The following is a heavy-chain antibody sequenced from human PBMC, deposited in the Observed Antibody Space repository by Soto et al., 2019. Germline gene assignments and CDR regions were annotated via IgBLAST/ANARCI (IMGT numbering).Heavy chain of an antibody. CDR3: AKYAVANNGVWDWFDS. V-gene: IGHV3-23*01. D-gene: IGHD6-19*01. CDR2: MPGGSGGP. Sequence: EVQLLESGGGLAPPGGSLRLSCAASGFTLGNYAMTWVRQTPEKGLEWVSSMPGGSGGPDYSDFVKGRFTVSRDNSENTLDLQLTSLRVDDSAIYYCAKYAVANNGVWDWFDSWGPGTLVTVSS. CDR1: GFTLGNYA. J-gene: IGHJ5*01.